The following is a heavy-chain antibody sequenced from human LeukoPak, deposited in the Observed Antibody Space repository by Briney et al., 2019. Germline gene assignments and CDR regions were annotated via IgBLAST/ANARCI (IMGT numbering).Heavy chain of an antibody. CDR1: GGTFSSYA. D-gene: IGHD4-17*01. V-gene: IGHV1-69*06. J-gene: IGHJ4*02. Sequence: SVKVSCKASGGTFSSYAISWVRQAPGQGLEWMGGIIPIFGTANYAQKFQGRVTITADKSTSTAYMELSSLRSEDTAVYYCARSRGMTTVTTLGYFDYWGQGTLVTVSS. CDR3: ARSRGMTTVTTLGYFDY. CDR2: IIPIFGTA.